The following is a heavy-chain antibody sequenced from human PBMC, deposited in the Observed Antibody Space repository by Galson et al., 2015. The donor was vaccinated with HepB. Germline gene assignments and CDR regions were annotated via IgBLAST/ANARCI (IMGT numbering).Heavy chain of an antibody. CDR3: ARAKSYYDSSGNFFDN. Sequence: SLRLSCAASGFTVSSSYMSWVRQAPGKGLEWVSIIYSGGNTYYADSVKGRFTISRDNSKNTLYLQMNSLRADDTAAYYCARAKSYYDSSGNFFDNWGQGTLVTVSS. V-gene: IGHV3-53*01. CDR1: GFTVSSSY. J-gene: IGHJ4*02. D-gene: IGHD3-22*01. CDR2: IYSGGNT.